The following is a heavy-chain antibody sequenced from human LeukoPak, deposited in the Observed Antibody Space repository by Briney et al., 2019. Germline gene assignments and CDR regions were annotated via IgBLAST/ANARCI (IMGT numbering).Heavy chain of an antibody. CDR2: ISSSGST. J-gene: IGHJ5*02. CDR1: GGSIKSGSYC. V-gene: IGHV4-61*02. D-gene: IGHD4-17*01. Sequence: SETLSLTCTVSGGSIKSGSYCWSWIRQPAGKGLEWIGRISSSGSTNYNPSLKSRVTMSVDTSKNQFSLMLSSVTAADTAVYYCTRGHYGDYYGFDPWGQGTLVTVSS. CDR3: TRGHYGDYYGFDP.